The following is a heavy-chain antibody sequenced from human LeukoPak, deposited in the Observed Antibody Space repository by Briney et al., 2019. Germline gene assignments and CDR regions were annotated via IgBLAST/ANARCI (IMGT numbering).Heavy chain of an antibody. CDR1: GWSFRGYY. D-gene: IGHD3-22*01. CDR2: INHSGST. CDR3: ARFVTYYYDSSGNFRGVLFFDP. V-gene: IGHV4-34*01. J-gene: IGHJ5*02. Sequence: SETLSLTCAVYGWSFRGYYWSWIRQPPGKGLEWIGEINHSGSTNYNPSLKSRVTISVDTSKNQISLKLSSVTAADTAVYYCARFVTYYYDSSGNFRGVLFFDPWGQGTLVTVSS.